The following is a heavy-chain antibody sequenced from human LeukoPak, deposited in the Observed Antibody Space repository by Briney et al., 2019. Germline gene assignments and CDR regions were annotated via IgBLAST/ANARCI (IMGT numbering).Heavy chain of an antibody. D-gene: IGHD3-9*01. V-gene: IGHV3-48*04. CDR3: ARDRDWSFDY. Sequence: GGSLRLSCAASGFSFSTYSMNWVRQAPGKGLEWVSNIRGSSSAMNYADSVRGRFAISRDNAKNSLYLEMSSLRAEDTAVYYCARDRDWSFDYWGQGTLVTVSS. J-gene: IGHJ4*02. CDR1: GFSFSTYS. CDR2: IRGSSSAM.